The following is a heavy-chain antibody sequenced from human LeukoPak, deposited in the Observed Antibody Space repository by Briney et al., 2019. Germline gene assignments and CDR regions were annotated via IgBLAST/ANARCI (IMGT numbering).Heavy chain of an antibody. Sequence: GGSLRLPCAASGFTFSSYWMNWARQAPGKGLEWVASINHNGNVNYYVDSVKGRFTVSRDNAKNSLYLQMSNLRAEDTAVYFCARGGGLDVWGQGATVTVSS. V-gene: IGHV3-7*03. CDR1: GFTFSSYW. CDR2: INHNGNVN. J-gene: IGHJ6*02. CDR3: ARGGGLDV. D-gene: IGHD3-16*01.